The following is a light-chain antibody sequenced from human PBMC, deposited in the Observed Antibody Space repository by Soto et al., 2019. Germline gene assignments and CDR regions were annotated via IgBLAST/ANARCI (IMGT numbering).Light chain of an antibody. J-gene: IGLJ1*01. Sequence: QSVLTQPPSASGSPGQSVAISCTGTSSDVGGYNYVSWYQQHPGKAPKLMIYEVNKRPSGVPDRFSGSKSGNTASLTVSGHQAEDEADYYCSSYAGSSNVFGTGTKLTVL. V-gene: IGLV2-8*01. CDR2: EVN. CDR1: SSDVGGYNY. CDR3: SSYAGSSNV.